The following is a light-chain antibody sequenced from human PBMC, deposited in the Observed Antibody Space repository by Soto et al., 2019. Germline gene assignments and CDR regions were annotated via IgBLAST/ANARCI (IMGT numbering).Light chain of an antibody. V-gene: IGKV1-39*01. CDR2: ASS. CDR3: HQTYSTPIT. Sequence: DIQMTQSPSSLSASVGDRVTITCRASQTISNTLNWYQQRPGKPPNLLIYASSTLQSGVPPRFSGGGSRTEFTLTISSLQPEHFATYYCHQTYSTPITFGQGTRLEMK. J-gene: IGKJ5*01. CDR1: QTISNT.